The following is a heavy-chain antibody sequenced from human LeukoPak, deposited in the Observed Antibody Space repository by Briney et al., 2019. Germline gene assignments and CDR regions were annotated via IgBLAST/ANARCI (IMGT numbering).Heavy chain of an antibody. D-gene: IGHD1-26*01. CDR3: TKDEGVGASYFDY. Sequence: PRGSLRLSCEPSLFTFSSCGMHCVRQAPGKRLEKVAYTRYDGNDKYYIDSVKGLFTIARDNSKKTLYLQMTSLRPDDTALYFCTKDEGVGASYFDYWGQGTLVAVSS. CDR2: TRYDGNDK. V-gene: IGHV3-30*02. J-gene: IGHJ4*02. CDR1: LFTFSSCG.